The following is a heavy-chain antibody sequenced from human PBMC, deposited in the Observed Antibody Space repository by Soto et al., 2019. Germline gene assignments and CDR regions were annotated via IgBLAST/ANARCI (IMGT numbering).Heavy chain of an antibody. CDR3: AIDGRGRTSEVYFYY. D-gene: IGHD3-16*01. J-gene: IGHJ4*02. CDR2: IYYSGST. Sequence: QVQLQDAGPGLVKPSETLSLTCTVSGGSISSYYWSWIRQPPGKGLEWIVDIYYSGSTHYKPSLKRLLTISVDTSKNLFSLKLSSVTAAATAVYYCAIDGRGRTSEVYFYYWGQGTLVPVSS. CDR1: GGSISSYY. V-gene: IGHV4-59*12.